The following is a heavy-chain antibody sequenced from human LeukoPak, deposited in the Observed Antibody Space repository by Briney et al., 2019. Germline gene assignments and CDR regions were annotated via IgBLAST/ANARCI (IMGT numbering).Heavy chain of an antibody. J-gene: IGHJ5*02. D-gene: IGHD5-12*01. CDR1: GYTFTSYG. CDR2: ISAYNGNA. Sequence: ASVKVSCKASGYTFTSYGISWVRQAPGQGLEWMGWISAYNGNANYAQKLQGRVTMTTDTSTSTAYMELRSLRSDDTAVYYCARDGGYDYWGYNWFDPWGQGTLVTVSS. V-gene: IGHV1-18*01. CDR3: ARDGGYDYWGYNWFDP.